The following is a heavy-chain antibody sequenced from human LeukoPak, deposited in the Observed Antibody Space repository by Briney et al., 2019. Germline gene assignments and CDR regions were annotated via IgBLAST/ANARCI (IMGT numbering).Heavy chain of an antibody. J-gene: IGHJ6*02. CDR3: ARDRIQLWLLADGMDV. V-gene: IGHV1-18*01. CDR1: GYTFTSYG. Sequence: ASVNVSCKASGYTFTSYGISWVRQAPGQGLEWMGWISAYNGNTNYAQKLQGRVTMTTDTSTSTAYMGLRSLRSDDTAVYYCARDRIQLWLLADGMDVWGQGTTVTVSS. CDR2: ISAYNGNT. D-gene: IGHD5-18*01.